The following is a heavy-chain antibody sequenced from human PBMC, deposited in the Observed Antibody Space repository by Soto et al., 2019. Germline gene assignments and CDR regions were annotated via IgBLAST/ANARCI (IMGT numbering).Heavy chain of an antibody. V-gene: IGHV4-59*01. CDR1: GGSISSYY. CDR3: ARGNWNFALDY. J-gene: IGHJ4*02. Sequence: SETLSLTCTVSGGSISSYYWSWIRQPPGKGLEWIAYIYYTGSTNCNPSLKSRVTMSVDTSKNHFSVKLSSVTAADTAVYYCARGNWNFALDYWGQGALVTVSS. D-gene: IGHD1-7*01. CDR2: IYYTGST.